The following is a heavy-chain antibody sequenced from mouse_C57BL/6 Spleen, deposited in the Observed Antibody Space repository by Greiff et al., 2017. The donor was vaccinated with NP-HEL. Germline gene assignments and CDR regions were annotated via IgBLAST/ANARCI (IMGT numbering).Heavy chain of an antibody. CDR2: IYPGGGYT. Sequence: VKLQESGAELVRPGTSVKMSCKASGYTFTNYWIGWAKQRPGHGLEWIGDIYPGGGYTNYNEKFKGKATLTADKSSSTAYMQFSSLTSEDSAIYYCARYYDYDGAWFAYWGQGTLVTVSA. CDR1: GYTFTNYW. V-gene: IGHV1-63*01. CDR3: ARYYDYDGAWFAY. J-gene: IGHJ3*01. D-gene: IGHD2-4*01.